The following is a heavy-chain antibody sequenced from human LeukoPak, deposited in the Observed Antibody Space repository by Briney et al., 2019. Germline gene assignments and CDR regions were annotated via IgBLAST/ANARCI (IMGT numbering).Heavy chain of an antibody. CDR2: IKQDGSEK. J-gene: IGHJ6*03. CDR3: ARGYYDLDV. Sequence: PGGSLRLSCAASGFTFSRYWMSWVRQAPGKGLEWVANIKQDGSEKYYVDSVKGRFTISRDNAKNSLNLQMNSLRAEDTAVYYCARGYYDLDVWGKGTTVTVSS. CDR1: GFTFSRYW. V-gene: IGHV3-7*01.